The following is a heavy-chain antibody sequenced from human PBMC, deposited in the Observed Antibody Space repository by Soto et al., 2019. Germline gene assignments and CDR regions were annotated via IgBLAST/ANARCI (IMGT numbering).Heavy chain of an antibody. CDR1: GGSFSDYS. CDR3: GRDRVMLTFGGASEEWGIDS. J-gene: IGHJ4*02. V-gene: IGHV4-34*09. D-gene: IGHD3-16*01. Sequence: SETLSLTCAVYGGSFSDYSWTWIRQPTGKGLEWIGEINHSGSTYYNPSLKSRVAISVDTSKNQFSLKLNSVTAADTAVYYCGRDRVMLTFGGASEEWGIDSWGPGTLVTVSS. CDR2: INHSGST.